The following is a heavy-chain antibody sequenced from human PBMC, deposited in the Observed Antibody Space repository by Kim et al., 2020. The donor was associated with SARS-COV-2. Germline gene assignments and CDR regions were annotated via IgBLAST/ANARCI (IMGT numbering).Heavy chain of an antibody. CDR3: VRDGRGRLGAPDY. D-gene: IGHD3-16*01. V-gene: IGHV3-33*01. Sequence: GGSLRLSCAASGFTFSSYGMHWVRQAPGKGLEWVAVIWYDGSNKYYADSVKGRFTISRDNSKNTLYLQMNSLRAEDTAVYYCVRDGRGRLGAPDYWGQGTLVTVSS. J-gene: IGHJ4*02. CDR1: GFTFSSYG. CDR2: IWYDGSNK.